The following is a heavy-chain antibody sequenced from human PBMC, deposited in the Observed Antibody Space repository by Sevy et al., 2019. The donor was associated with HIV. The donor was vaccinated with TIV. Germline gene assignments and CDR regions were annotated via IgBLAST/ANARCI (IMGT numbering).Heavy chain of an antibody. V-gene: IGHV3-30*04. D-gene: IGHD4-17*01. CDR3: AKDRYGDTAFGDY. Sequence: GGCLRLSCAASGFTFSNYAMHWVRQAPGKGLEWVAFISYDGRNKYYADSVEGRFTISRDSSKSTLYLQMNSLRAEDTAVYFCAKDRYGDTAFGDYWGQGSLVTVSS. CDR2: ISYDGRNK. J-gene: IGHJ4*02. CDR1: GFTFSNYA.